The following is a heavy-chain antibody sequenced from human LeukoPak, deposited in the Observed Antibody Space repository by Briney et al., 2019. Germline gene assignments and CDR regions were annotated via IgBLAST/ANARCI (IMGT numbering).Heavy chain of an antibody. CDR3: AKDYSPLMVRGAPFDY. V-gene: IGHV3-30*02. CDR1: GFTFSSYG. D-gene: IGHD3-10*01. CDR2: IRYDGSNK. J-gene: IGHJ4*02. Sequence: GGSLRLSCAASGFTFSSYGMHWVRQAPGKGLEWVAFIRYDGSNKYYADSVKGRFTISRDNSKNTLYLQMNSLRAEDTAVYYCAKDYSPLMVRGAPFDYWGQGTLVTVSS.